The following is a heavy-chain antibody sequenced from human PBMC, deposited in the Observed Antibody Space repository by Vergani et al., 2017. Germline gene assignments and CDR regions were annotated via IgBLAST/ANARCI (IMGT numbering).Heavy chain of an antibody. V-gene: IGHV3-23*01. CDR3: ARAYGRYDWFDY. D-gene: IGHD1-20*01. CDR1: GVIFSTYA. CDR2: ISASGAPT. J-gene: IGHJ4*01. Sequence: EVQLLESGGDLVQPGGSLRLYCTASGVIFSTYAMSWVCQAPGKGLEWVSGISASGAPTYYADSVKCRVTISRDNSKNTLYLQMNSLRVEDTAVYYCARAYGRYDWFDYWGQRTLVTVSS.